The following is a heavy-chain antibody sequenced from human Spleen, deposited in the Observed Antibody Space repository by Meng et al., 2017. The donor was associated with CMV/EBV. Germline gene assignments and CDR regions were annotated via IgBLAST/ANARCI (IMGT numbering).Heavy chain of an antibody. CDR3: ARSAWGAARHFHYYYGMDV. CDR1: GYTFSNYD. V-gene: IGHV1-8*01. D-gene: IGHD6-6*01. Sequence: ASVKVSCKASGYTFSNYDIIWVRQASGQGLEWVGWMNPNRGNTAYAQKFQGRVTMTRDTSTSIAYMELSSLRSGDTAVYYCARSAWGAARHFHYYYGMDVWGQGTTVTVSS. J-gene: IGHJ6*02. CDR2: MNPNRGNT.